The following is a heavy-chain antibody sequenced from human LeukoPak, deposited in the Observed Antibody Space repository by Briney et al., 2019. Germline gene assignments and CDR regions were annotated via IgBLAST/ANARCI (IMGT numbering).Heavy chain of an antibody. CDR1: GGSFSGYY. Sequence: SETLSLTCAVYGGSFSGYYWSWIRQPPGKGLEWIGEINHGGSTNYNPSLKSRVTISVDTSKNQFSLKLSSVTAADTAVYYCARATRDYDFWSGYSGAFDIWGQGTMVTVSS. D-gene: IGHD3-3*01. CDR3: ARATRDYDFWSGYSGAFDI. V-gene: IGHV4-34*01. J-gene: IGHJ3*02. CDR2: INHGGST.